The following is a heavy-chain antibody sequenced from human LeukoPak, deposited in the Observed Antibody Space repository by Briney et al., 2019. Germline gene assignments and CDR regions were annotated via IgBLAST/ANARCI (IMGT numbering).Heavy chain of an antibody. Sequence: GRSLRLSCAASGFTFSSYAMHWVRQAPGKGLEWVAVISYDGSNKYYADSVKGRFTISRDNTKNTPYLQMNSLRAEDTAVYYCARDSITIFGVAPPHYYGMDVWGQGTTVTVSS. CDR1: GFTFSSYA. CDR2: ISYDGSNK. D-gene: IGHD3-3*01. V-gene: IGHV3-30-3*01. J-gene: IGHJ6*02. CDR3: ARDSITIFGVAPPHYYGMDV.